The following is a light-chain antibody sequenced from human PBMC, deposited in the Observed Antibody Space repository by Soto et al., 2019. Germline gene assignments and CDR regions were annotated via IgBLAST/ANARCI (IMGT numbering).Light chain of an antibody. J-gene: IGLJ1*01. CDR1: SSDVGGYNY. CDR2: EVG. Sequence: QSALTQPPSASGSPGQSVTISCTGTSSDVGGYNYVSWYQQHPGKAPKLMIYEVGERPSGVPDRFSGSKSGNTASLTVSGLQAEDEADYYCSSYAGSNNPYVFGTGTKLTVL. CDR3: SSYAGSNNPYV. V-gene: IGLV2-8*01.